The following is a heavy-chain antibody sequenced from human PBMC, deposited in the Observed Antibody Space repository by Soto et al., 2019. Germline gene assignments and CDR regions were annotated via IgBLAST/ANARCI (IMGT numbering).Heavy chain of an antibody. Sequence: QLRLQESGSGLVKPSQTLSLTCAVSGGSISSGNDSWSWIRQPPGKGLEWIGYIFHSGSPCYNPSLKSRVTLSVDRSKNQFSLRLSSVTAADTAVYYCARDLHDYGDWYFDLWGRGTLVTVSS. V-gene: IGHV4-30-2*01. CDR2: IFHSGSP. CDR1: GGSISSGNDS. D-gene: IGHD4-17*01. J-gene: IGHJ2*01. CDR3: ARDLHDYGDWYFDL.